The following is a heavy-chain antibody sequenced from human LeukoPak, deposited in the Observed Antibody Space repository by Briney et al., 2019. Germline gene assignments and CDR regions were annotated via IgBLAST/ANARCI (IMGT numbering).Heavy chain of an antibody. J-gene: IGHJ4*02. CDR1: GGSISSGGYY. Sequence: SQTLSLTCTVSGGSISSGGYYWSWIRQHPGKGLEWIGHIYYSGSTYYNPSLKSRVTISVDTSKNQFSLKLSSMTAADTAVYYCARDADSYGTGLFDYWGQGTLVTVSS. D-gene: IGHD5-18*01. CDR2: IYYSGST. V-gene: IGHV4-31*03. CDR3: ARDADSYGTGLFDY.